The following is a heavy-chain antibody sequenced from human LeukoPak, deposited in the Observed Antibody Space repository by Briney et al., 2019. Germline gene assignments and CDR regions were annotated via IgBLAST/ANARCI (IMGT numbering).Heavy chain of an antibody. D-gene: IGHD4-17*01. J-gene: IGHJ4*02. CDR1: GGSISSYY. V-gene: IGHV4-59*01. CDR2: IYYSGST. CDR3: ARVGDYGDYAFDY. Sequence: SETLSLTCTVSGGSISSYYWSWIRQPPGKGLEWIGYIYYSGSTNYNPSLKSRVTISVDTSKNQFSLKLSSVTAADTAVYYCARVGDYGDYAFDYWGQGTLVAVSS.